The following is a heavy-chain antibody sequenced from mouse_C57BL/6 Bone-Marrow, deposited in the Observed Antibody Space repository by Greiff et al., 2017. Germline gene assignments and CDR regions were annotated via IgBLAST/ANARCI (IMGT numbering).Heavy chain of an antibody. J-gene: IGHJ1*03. CDR2: IRNKANNHAT. CDR3: TRGGTRYFDV. Sequence: EVQLQEPGGGLVQPGGSMKLSCADSGFTFSDAWMDWVRQSPEKGLEWVAEIRNKANNHATYYAVSVKGRFTISRDDSKSGVYLQMNSLRAEDAGIYYCTRGGTRYFDVWGTGTTVTVSA. CDR1: GFTFSDAW. V-gene: IGHV6-6*01. D-gene: IGHD3-3*01.